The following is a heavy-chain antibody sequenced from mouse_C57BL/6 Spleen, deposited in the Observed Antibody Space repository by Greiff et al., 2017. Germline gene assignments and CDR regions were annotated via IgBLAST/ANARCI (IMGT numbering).Heavy chain of an antibody. V-gene: IGHV2-5*01. J-gene: IGHJ4*01. CDR1: GFSLTSYG. Sequence: VHLVESGPGLVQPSQSLSITCTVSGFSLTSYGVHWVRQSPGKGLEWLGVIWRGGSTDYNAAFMSRLSITKDNSKSQVFFKMNSLQADDTAIYYCAKEGDYSNYGAMDYWGQGTSVTVSS. CDR2: IWRGGST. CDR3: AKEGDYSNYGAMDY. D-gene: IGHD2-5*01.